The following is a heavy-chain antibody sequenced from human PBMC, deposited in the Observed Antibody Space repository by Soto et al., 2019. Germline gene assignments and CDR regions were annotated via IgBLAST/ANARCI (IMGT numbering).Heavy chain of an antibody. CDR1: GGSISSGDYY. D-gene: IGHD2-21*01. CDR3: TRGGDAYKNGH. Sequence: TSETLSLTCAVSGGSISSGDYYWSWIRQPPGKGLEWIGYIYYSGSTYYNPSLKSRVTISVDTSKNQFSLKLTSVNAADTAVYYCTRGGDAYKNGHWGQGTLVTVSS. V-gene: IGHV4-30-4*02. J-gene: IGHJ4*02. CDR2: IYYSGST.